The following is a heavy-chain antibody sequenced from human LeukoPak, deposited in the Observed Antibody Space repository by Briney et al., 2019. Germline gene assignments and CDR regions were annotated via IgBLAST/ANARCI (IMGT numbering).Heavy chain of an antibody. J-gene: IGHJ4*02. CDR2: ISAYNGNT. CDR1: GYTFTSYG. CDR3: ARDGSFYGSGSYYTPLDY. Sequence: GASVKVSCKASGYTFTSYGISWVRQAPGQGLEWMGWISAYNGNTNDAQKLQGRVNMTTDTSTSTVYMELSSLRSEDTAVYYCARDGSFYGSGSYYTPLDYWGQGTLVTVSS. V-gene: IGHV1-18*01. D-gene: IGHD3-10*01.